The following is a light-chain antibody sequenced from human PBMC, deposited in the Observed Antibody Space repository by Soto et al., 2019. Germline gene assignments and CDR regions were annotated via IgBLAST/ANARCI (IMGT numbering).Light chain of an antibody. CDR2: AAS. Sequence: DIQMTQSPSSLSASVGDRVTITCRASLPISNYLAWYQQKPGKIPNLMIYAASNLQSGVPSRFSGSGSGTEFTLTISSLQPEDFATYYCLQHNSYPRTLGQGTKVDIK. V-gene: IGKV1-17*01. CDR3: LQHNSYPRT. J-gene: IGKJ1*01. CDR1: LPISNY.